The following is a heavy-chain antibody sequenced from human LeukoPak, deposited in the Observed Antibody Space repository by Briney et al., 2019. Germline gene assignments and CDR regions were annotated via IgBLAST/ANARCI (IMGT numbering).Heavy chain of an antibody. Sequence: ASVKVSCKASGYTFTGYYMHWVRQAPGQGLEWMGWINPNSGGTNYAQKFQGRVTMTGDTSISTAYMELSRLRSDDTAVYYCARDLSTYYYDSSGLSSDYWGQGTLVTVSS. CDR2: INPNSGGT. CDR1: GYTFTGYY. CDR3: ARDLSTYYYDSSGLSSDY. V-gene: IGHV1-2*02. J-gene: IGHJ4*02. D-gene: IGHD3-22*01.